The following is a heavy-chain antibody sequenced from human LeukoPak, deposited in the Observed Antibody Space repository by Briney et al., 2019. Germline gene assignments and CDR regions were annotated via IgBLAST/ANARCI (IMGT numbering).Heavy chain of an antibody. CDR1: GGSLSGGGYY. V-gene: IGHV4-31*02. Sequence: SETLSLTCTVSGGSLSGGGYYWSWVRQFPGRGLEWIGYIYYTGSTYYNPSLKSRVSISVDTSKGQFSLHLSSVTAADTAVYYCARDKVTVTGNWFDPWGQGTLVTVSS. CDR2: IYYTGST. J-gene: IGHJ5*02. D-gene: IGHD4-17*01. CDR3: ARDKVTVTGNWFDP.